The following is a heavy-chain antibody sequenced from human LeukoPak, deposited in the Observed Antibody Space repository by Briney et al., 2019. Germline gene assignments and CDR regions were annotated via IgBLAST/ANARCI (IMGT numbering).Heavy chain of an antibody. CDR2: ISGSGGST. Sequence: GGSLRLSCAASGFTFSSYGMHWVRQAPGKGLEWVSAISGSGGSTYYADSVKGRFTISRDNSKNTLYLQMNSLRAEDTAVYYCAKVGSGPLIADAFDIWGQGTMVTVSS. J-gene: IGHJ3*02. D-gene: IGHD2-21*01. CDR3: AKVGSGPLIADAFDI. V-gene: IGHV3-23*01. CDR1: GFTFSSYG.